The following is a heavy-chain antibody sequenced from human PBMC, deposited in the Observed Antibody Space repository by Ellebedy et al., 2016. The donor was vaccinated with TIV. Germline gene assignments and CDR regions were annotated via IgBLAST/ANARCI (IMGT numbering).Heavy chain of an antibody. J-gene: IGHJ6*02. CDR1: GYSFTSYW. Sequence: PGGSLRLSCKGSGYSFTSYWIGWVRQMPGKGLEWMGIIYPGDSDTRYSPSFQGQVTISADKSISTAYLQWSSLKASDTAMYYCARDTGRVDWNYALWYYGMDVWGQGTTVTVSS. CDR2: IYPGDSDT. V-gene: IGHV5-51*01. CDR3: ARDTGRVDWNYALWYYGMDV. D-gene: IGHD1-7*01.